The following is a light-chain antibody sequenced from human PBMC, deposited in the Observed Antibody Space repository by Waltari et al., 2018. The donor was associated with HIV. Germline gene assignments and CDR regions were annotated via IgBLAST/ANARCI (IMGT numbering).Light chain of an antibody. CDR3: CAYAGSTTYVI. Sequence: QSALTQPASVSGSPGQSITISCTGTSSDVGGYNLVSWYQQHPGKAPKLMIYEVSKRPEGVSNRFCGAKSGNTASRTIAWLQAEDEADYDCCAYAGSTTYVIFGGGTKLTVL. J-gene: IGLJ2*01. V-gene: IGLV2-23*02. CDR2: EVS. CDR1: SSDVGGYNL.